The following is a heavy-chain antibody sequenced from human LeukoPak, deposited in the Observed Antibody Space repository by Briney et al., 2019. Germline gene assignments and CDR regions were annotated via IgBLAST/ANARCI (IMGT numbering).Heavy chain of an antibody. Sequence: SETLSLTCTVTGDSIGRQSNYWSWIRQPAGKGLEWIGRMYTSGSANYNPSFESRVTISVDTSKNQFSLRLSSVTAADTAVYYCARESGIPQNYYYYYYMDVWGRGTTVTISS. CDR3: ARESGIPQNYYYYYYMDV. V-gene: IGHV4-61*02. CDR1: GDSIGRQSNY. D-gene: IGHD3-3*01. CDR2: MYTSGSA. J-gene: IGHJ6*03.